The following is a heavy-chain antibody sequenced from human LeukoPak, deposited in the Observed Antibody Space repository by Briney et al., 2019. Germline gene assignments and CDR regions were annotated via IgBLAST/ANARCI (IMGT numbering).Heavy chain of an antibody. V-gene: IGHV3-23*01. J-gene: IGHJ5*02. CDR2: IGGRGGST. Sequence: PGGSLRLSCAASGFTFSSYAMSWVRQAPGKGLEWVSAIGGRGGSTYYADSLGGRFTISRDNSKDIVYLQMNSLKVEDTATYYCGKEGGAWGQGTKVTVSS. D-gene: IGHD3-16*01. CDR3: GKEGGA. CDR1: GFTFSSYA.